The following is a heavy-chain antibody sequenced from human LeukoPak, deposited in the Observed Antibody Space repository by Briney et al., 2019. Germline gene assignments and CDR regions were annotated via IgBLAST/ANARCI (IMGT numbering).Heavy chain of an antibody. D-gene: IGHD3-9*01. CDR1: GASVSSFY. Sequence: SETLSLTCGVSGASVSSFYWSWIRETPGKGLEWIGFIYYSGSSNYNPSLKSRVTMSIDRSKNQFSLKMTSVTAADTAVYYCVRVGPPNIDGYEKVWYFDLWGRGTLLTVSS. J-gene: IGHJ2*01. V-gene: IGHV4-59*02. CDR3: VRVGPPNIDGYEKVWYFDL. CDR2: IYYSGSS.